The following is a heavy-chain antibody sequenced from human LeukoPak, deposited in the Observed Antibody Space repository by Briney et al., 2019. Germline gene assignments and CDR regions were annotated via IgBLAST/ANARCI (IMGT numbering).Heavy chain of an antibody. J-gene: IGHJ4*02. CDR2: ISGSGGST. D-gene: IGHD2-2*01. CDR3: AKVGVTSCYLCIDY. V-gene: IGHV3-23*01. CDR1: GFTLSTYA. Sequence: PGGPLSLPWEALGFTLSTYAMTWVGKPPGKGRKWFQAISGSGGSTYYADSVKGRFTISRDNSKNTLYLQMNSLRAEDTAVYYCAKVGVTSCYLCIDYWGQGTLVTVSS.